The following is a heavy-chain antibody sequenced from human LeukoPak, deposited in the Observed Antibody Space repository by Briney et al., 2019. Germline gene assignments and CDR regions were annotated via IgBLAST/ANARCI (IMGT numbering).Heavy chain of an antibody. V-gene: IGHV3-53*01. D-gene: IGHD1/OR15-1a*01. J-gene: IGHJ6*03. Sequence: PGGSLRLSCAASGFTVSSNFMSWVRQAPGKGLEWVSVIYSGGTTYYADSVKGRFTIFSENSKNTLYLQMNSLRAEDTAVYYCARDGYGNNYMDVWGKGTTVTVSS. CDR1: GFTVSSNF. CDR3: ARDGYGNNYMDV. CDR2: IYSGGTT.